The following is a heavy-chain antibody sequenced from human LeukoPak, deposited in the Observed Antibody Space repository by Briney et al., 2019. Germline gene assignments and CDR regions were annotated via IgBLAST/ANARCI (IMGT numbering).Heavy chain of an antibody. D-gene: IGHD2-2*01. V-gene: IGHV1-3*01. CDR1: GYTFTSYA. CDR2: INAGNGNT. CDR3: ARLHCSSTSCYHYFDY. Sequence: ASVKVSCKASGYTFTSYAMHWVRQAPGQRLEWMGWINAGNGNTKYSQKFQGRVTITRDTSASTAYMELSSLRSEDTAVYCCARLHCSSTSCYHYFDYWGQGTLVTVSS. J-gene: IGHJ4*02.